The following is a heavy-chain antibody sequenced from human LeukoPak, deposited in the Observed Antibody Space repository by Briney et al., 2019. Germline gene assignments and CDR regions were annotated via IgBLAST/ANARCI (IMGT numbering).Heavy chain of an antibody. Sequence: GGSLRLSCTASGSSGFTFISAWMSWVRQAPGKGLEWVAFIQSNGGSEFYVDSVKGRFTISRDNSKNTVYLQMSSLRVEDTAVYYCARDPAGFWGQGTLVTVSS. D-gene: IGHD3-10*01. CDR3: ARDPAGF. CDR2: IQSNGGSE. V-gene: IGHV3-30*02. J-gene: IGHJ4*02. CDR1: GSSGFTFISAW.